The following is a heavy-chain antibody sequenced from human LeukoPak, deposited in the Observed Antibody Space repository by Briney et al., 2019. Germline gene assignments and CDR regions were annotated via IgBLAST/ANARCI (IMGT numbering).Heavy chain of an antibody. CDR3: AKGSSGYFFDL. CDR2: ISNDGGGT. J-gene: IGHJ4*02. Sequence: GSLRLSCAASGFIFNNYGLVWVRQAPGKGLEWVSAISNDGGGTTYADFVKGRFTITRDNSKNTIFLQMNSLRAEDTALYYCAKGSSGYFFDLWGQGTLVTVSS. D-gene: IGHD3-22*01. CDR1: GFIFNNYG. V-gene: IGHV3-23*01.